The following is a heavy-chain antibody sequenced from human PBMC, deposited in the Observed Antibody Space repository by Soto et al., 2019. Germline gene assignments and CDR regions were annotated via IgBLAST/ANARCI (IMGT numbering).Heavy chain of an antibody. CDR2: ISSSSSYI. CDR1: GFTFSSYS. J-gene: IGHJ4*02. V-gene: IGHV3-21*01. CDR3: ASGLLYYDSSAYLGY. D-gene: IGHD3-22*01. Sequence: EVQLVESGGGLVKPGGSLRLSCAASGFTFSSYSMNWVRQAPGKGLEWVSSISSSSSYIYYADSVKGRFTISRDNAKNSLSLQMNSLRAEDTAVYYCASGLLYYDSSAYLGYWGQGTLVTFSS.